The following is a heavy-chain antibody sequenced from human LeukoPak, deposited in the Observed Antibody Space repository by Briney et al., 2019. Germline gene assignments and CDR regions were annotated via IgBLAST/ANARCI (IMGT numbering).Heavy chain of an antibody. CDR2: IYSGGST. CDR3: ARATGYCGGDSYGS. D-gene: IGHD2-21*02. J-gene: IGHJ3*01. V-gene: IGHV3-66*02. Sequence: GGSLRLSCAASGFTVSSNYMSWVRQAPGKGLEWVSVIYSGGSTYYADSVKGRFTISRDNSKNTLYLQMNSLRAEDTAVYDCARATGYCGGDSYGSWGQGTMVTVSS. CDR1: GFTVSSNY.